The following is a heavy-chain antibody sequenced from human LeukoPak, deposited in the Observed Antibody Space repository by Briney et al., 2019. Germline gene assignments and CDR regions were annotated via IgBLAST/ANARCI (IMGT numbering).Heavy chain of an antibody. J-gene: IGHJ4*02. Sequence: SQTLSLTCTVSGGSISSGDYYWSWIRQPPGKGLEWIGEVNHSGSTNYNPSLKSRVTISVDTSKNQFSLKLSSVTAADTAVYYCARGENLNYYDSSGYFDYWGQGTLVTVSS. CDR1: GGSISSGDYY. V-gene: IGHV4-30-4*01. CDR2: VNHSGST. D-gene: IGHD3-22*01. CDR3: ARGENLNYYDSSGYFDY.